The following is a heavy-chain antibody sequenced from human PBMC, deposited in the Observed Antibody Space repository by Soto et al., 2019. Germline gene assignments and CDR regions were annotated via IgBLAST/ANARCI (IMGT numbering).Heavy chain of an antibody. CDR3: ASHGKKRNQDSGYYYMDV. V-gene: IGHV1-46*03. J-gene: IGHJ6*03. CDR1: GYTFTSYY. D-gene: IGHD2-21*01. Sequence: ASVKVSCKASGYTFTSYYMHWVRQAPGQGLEWKGKINPSGGSTSYAQKFQGRVTMTRDTSTSTFYMELSSLISEDTAVYYCASHGKKRNQDSGYYYMDVWGKGTTVTVSS. CDR2: INPSGGST.